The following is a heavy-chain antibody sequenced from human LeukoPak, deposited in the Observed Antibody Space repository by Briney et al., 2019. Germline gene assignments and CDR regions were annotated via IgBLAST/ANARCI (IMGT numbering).Heavy chain of an antibody. CDR1: GGTFNNYA. V-gene: IGHV1-69*13. D-gene: IGHD1-26*01. CDR3: ARGRRGSYYWPYY. Sequence: SVKVSCKASGGTFNNYAINWVRQAPGQGLEWMGGIIPIFGSSNYAQKFQGRVTITADESTTTAYMELSSLRSEDTAVYYCARGRRGSYYWPYYWGQGTLVTVSS. J-gene: IGHJ4*02. CDR2: IIPIFGSS.